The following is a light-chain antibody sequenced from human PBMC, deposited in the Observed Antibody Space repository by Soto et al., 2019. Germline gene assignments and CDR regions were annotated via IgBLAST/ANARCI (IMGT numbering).Light chain of an antibody. CDR3: QQYNNWPPT. CDR2: GAS. J-gene: IGKJ2*01. V-gene: IGKV3-15*01. Sequence: IVMTQSPATLSVSPGERATLSCRASQSVSSNLAWYQQKPGQAPRLLIYGASTRATGIPARFSGSGSGTEFTLTISSLQSEDFAVYYCQQYNNWPPTFGQGTKLGIK. CDR1: QSVSSN.